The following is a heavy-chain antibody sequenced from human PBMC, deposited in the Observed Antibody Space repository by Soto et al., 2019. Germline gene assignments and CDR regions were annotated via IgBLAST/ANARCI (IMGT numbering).Heavy chain of an antibody. D-gene: IGHD3-22*01. J-gene: IGHJ4*02. V-gene: IGHV3-30*18. Sequence: PGVSLRLSCAASGFTFSSYGMHWVRQAPGKGLEWVAVISYDGSNKYYADSVKGRFTISRDNSKNTLYLQMNSLRAEDTAVYYCAKDRSPSGDSSGPNPFDYWGQGTLVTVSS. CDR3: AKDRSPSGDSSGPNPFDY. CDR1: GFTFSSYG. CDR2: ISYDGSNK.